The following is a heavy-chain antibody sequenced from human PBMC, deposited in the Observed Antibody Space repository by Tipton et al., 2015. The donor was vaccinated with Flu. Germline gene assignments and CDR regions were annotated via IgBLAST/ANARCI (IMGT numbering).Heavy chain of an antibody. D-gene: IGHD2-2*02. V-gene: IGHV1-18*01. CDR2: ISAYNGNT. CDR3: ARAGQPLLYQGGLHY. Sequence: QVQLVQSGAEVKKPGASVKVSCKASGYTFTSYGISWVRQAPGQGREWMGWISAYNGNTNDAQKLQGRVTMTTDTSTSTADMELSSLRSEDTAVYYCARAGQPLLYQGGLHYWGQGTLVTVSS. J-gene: IGHJ4*02. CDR1: GYTFTSYG.